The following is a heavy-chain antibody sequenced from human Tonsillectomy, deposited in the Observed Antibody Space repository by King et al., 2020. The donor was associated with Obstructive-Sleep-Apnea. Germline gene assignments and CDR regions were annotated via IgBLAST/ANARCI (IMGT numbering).Heavy chain of an antibody. CDR1: GGSISSYY. D-gene: IGHD3-9*01. CDR3: ARHRYDYDVLTGVRLDAFDM. Sequence: VQLQESGPGLVKPSETLSLTCSVSGGSISSYYWSWIRQPPGKGLEWIGYIHYRGSTNYNPSLKSRVTVAVDTSKNQFSLRLSSVTAADTAVYYCARHRYDYDVLTGVRLDAFDMWGQGTTVTVSS. J-gene: IGHJ3*02. CDR2: IHYRGST. V-gene: IGHV4-59*08.